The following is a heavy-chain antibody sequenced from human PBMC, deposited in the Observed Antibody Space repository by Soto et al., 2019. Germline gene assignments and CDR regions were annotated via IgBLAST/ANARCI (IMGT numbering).Heavy chain of an antibody. CDR2: INPSGGST. J-gene: IGHJ4*02. CDR1: GYTFTSYY. D-gene: IGHD2-8*01. Sequence: ASVKVSCKASGYTFTSYYMHLVRQAPGQGLEWMGIINPSGGSTSYAQKFQGRVTMTRDTSTSTVYMELSSLRSEDTAVYYCARGLVEALMVYAQGPWSAFDYWGQGTLVTVSS. V-gene: IGHV1-46*01. CDR3: ARGLVEALMVYAQGPWSAFDY.